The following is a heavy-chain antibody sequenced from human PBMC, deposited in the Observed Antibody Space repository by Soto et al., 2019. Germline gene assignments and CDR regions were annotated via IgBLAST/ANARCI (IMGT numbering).Heavy chain of an antibody. Sequence: QVQLLQSGAEVKKPGASVKVSCKASGYMFNTYGITWVRQAPGQGLEWMGWISVYNGNIDYAQKFEGRVTMTTDTSTSTAYMELKSLTSADTAVYYCARTYGSGDYFLPFESWGQGTPVSVSS. J-gene: IGHJ4*02. V-gene: IGHV1-18*01. CDR1: GYMFNTYG. CDR2: ISVYNGNI. D-gene: IGHD3-10*01. CDR3: ARTYGSGDYFLPFES.